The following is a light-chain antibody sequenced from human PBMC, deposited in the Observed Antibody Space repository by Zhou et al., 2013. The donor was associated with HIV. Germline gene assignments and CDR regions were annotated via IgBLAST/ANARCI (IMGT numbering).Light chain of an antibody. J-gene: IGKJ1*01. CDR3: LQHNSFPQT. CDR2: TTS. V-gene: IGKV1-5*03. Sequence: DIQMTQSPSTLSASVGDRVTITCRASQNIDRWLAWYQQKPGKAPKLLIYTTSHLESGVPSRFSGSGSGTEFTLTISSLQLEDFATYYCLQHNSFPQTFGQGTKVEIK. CDR1: QNIDRW.